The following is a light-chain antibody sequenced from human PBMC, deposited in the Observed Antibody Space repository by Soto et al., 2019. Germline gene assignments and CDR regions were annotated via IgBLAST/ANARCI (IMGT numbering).Light chain of an antibody. V-gene: IGKV3-20*01. CDR3: QQYGGSPRT. Sequence: EIVLTQSPGTLSLSPGEGATLSCRASQSINSFLAWYQQRRGQAPRLLIHGASNRATGIPDRFSGSGSGTDFTLTIGRLEPEDFAVYYCQQYGGSPRTLGQGTKVDIK. J-gene: IGKJ1*01. CDR2: GAS. CDR1: QSINSF.